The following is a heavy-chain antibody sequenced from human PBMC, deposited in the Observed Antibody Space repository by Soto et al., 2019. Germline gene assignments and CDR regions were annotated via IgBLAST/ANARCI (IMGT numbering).Heavy chain of an antibody. V-gene: IGHV4-39*01. D-gene: IGHD6-13*01. CDR1: GGSISSSSYY. Sequence: SETLSLTCTVSGGSISSSSYYWGWIRQPPGKGLEWIGSIYYSGSTYYNPSLKSGVTISVDTSKNQFSLKLSSVTAADTAVYYCARHDAYAQQPEDYWGQGTLVTVSS. J-gene: IGHJ4*02. CDR2: IYYSGST. CDR3: ARHDAYAQQPEDY.